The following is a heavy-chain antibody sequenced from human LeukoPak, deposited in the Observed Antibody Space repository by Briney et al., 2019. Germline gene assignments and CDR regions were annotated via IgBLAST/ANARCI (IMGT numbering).Heavy chain of an antibody. V-gene: IGHV3-30*18. CDR1: GFTFSSYA. Sequence: GGSLRLSCAASGFTFSSYAMSWVRQAPGKGLEWVSAITYDGSNKYYADSVKGRFTISRDNSKNTLYLQMNSLRAEDTAVYYCAKDLLRGYSYGLIDYWGQGTLVTVSS. CDR2: ITYDGSNK. CDR3: AKDLLRGYSYGLIDY. D-gene: IGHD5-18*01. J-gene: IGHJ4*02.